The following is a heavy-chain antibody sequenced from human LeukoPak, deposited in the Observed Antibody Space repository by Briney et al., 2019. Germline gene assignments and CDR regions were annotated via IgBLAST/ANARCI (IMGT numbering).Heavy chain of an antibody. Sequence: MPSETLSLTCTVPGGSISSSSYYWGWIRQPPGKGLEWIGSIYYSGSTYYNPSLKSRVTMSVDTSKNQFSLKLSSVTAADTAVYYCARVYYSSSYDYWYFDLWGRGTLVTVSS. CDR2: IYYSGST. V-gene: IGHV4-39*07. CDR1: GGSISSSSYY. D-gene: IGHD6-13*01. CDR3: ARVYYSSSYDYWYFDL. J-gene: IGHJ2*01.